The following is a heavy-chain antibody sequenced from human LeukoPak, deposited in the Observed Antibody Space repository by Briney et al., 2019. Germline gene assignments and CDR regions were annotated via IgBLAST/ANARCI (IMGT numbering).Heavy chain of an antibody. J-gene: IGHJ5*02. CDR3: ARDGVALRRYCSSTSCPVWFDP. V-gene: IGHV4-59*02. Sequence: PSETLSLTCTVSGGSVSSYYCSWIRQPPGKGLEWIGYIYYSGSTNYNPSLKSRVTISVDTSKNQFSLKLSSVTAADTAVYYCARDGVALRRYCSSTSCPVWFDPWGQGILVTVSS. CDR1: GGSVSSYY. D-gene: IGHD2-2*01. CDR2: IYYSGST.